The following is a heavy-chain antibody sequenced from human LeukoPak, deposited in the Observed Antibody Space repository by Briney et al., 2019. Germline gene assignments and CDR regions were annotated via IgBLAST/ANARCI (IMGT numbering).Heavy chain of an antibody. Sequence: GGSLRLSCSASGFTFSTSSMHWVRQAPGKGLEYVSGITGDGGGTFYAESVKGRLTISRDNSKNTLYLQMNSLRAEDTAVYSCASHYDTSGYHYFDFWGQGTLVTVSS. CDR3: ASHYDTSGYHYFDF. D-gene: IGHD3-22*01. V-gene: IGHV3-64*04. J-gene: IGHJ4*02. CDR2: ITGDGGGT. CDR1: GFTFSTSS.